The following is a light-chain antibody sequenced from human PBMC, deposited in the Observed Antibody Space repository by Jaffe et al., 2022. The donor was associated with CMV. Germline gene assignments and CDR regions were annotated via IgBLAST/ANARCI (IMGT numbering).Light chain of an antibody. CDR1: QSLLQSNGYNY. CDR2: LGS. V-gene: IGKV2-28*01. CDR3: MQALQGIT. J-gene: IGKJ3*01. Sequence: DVVMTQSPLSLPVTPGESASISCRSSQSLLQSNGYNYLDWYLQKPGQSPQLLIYLGSTRASGVPDRFSGSGSGTDFTLKISRVEAEDVGVYYCMQALQGITFGPGTKVDIK.